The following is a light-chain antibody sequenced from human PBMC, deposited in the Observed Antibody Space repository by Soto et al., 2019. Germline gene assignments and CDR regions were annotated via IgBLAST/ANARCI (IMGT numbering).Light chain of an antibody. CDR3: GTWNSSLSAVV. Sequence: QSVLTQPPSVSAASGQMVTISCSGSSSNIGDNHVSWYKQVPGTAPRLLIYYTYDRPSGIPDRSSRSKSGTSATLGITGLQTGDEADYYCGTWNSSLSAVVFGGGTKLTVL. J-gene: IGLJ2*01. CDR1: SSNIGDNH. CDR2: YTY. V-gene: IGLV1-51*01.